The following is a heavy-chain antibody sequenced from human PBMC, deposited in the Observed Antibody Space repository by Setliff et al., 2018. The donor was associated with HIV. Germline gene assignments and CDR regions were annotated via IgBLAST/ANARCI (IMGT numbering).Heavy chain of an antibody. CDR1: GFTFADYY. CDR3: ARDPYGYS. J-gene: IGHJ4*02. D-gene: IGHD3-10*01. V-gene: IGHV3-49*04. CDR2: IRDKTRGGTT. Sequence: GGSLRLSCTTSGFTFADYYINWVRQAPGKGLEWIGFIRDKTRGGTTEYAASVKGRFTISGDDSKSVAYLQMNSLKTDDTALYYCARDPYGYSWGQGTLVTVSS.